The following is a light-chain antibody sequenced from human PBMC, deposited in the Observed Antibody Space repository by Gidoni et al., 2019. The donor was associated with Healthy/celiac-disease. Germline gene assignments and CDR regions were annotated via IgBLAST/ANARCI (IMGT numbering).Light chain of an antibody. CDR3: QQRSNWPPVWT. CDR2: DAS. CDR1: QSVSSY. J-gene: IGKJ1*01. Sequence: EIVLTQSPPTLSLSPGERATISCRASQSVSSYLAWYQQKPGQAPRLLIYDASNRATGIPARFSGSGSGTDFTLTISSLEPEDFAVYYCQQRSNWPPVWTFGQGTKVEIK. V-gene: IGKV3-11*01.